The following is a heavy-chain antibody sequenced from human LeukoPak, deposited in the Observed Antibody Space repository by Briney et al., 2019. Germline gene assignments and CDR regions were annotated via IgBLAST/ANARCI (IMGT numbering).Heavy chain of an antibody. J-gene: IGHJ6*03. D-gene: IGHD3-10*01. CDR1: ELSFKTYS. V-gene: IGHV3-21*01. Sequence: GGSLRLSCSASELSFKTYSMNWLRQSPGKGLEWVASISLAGTYIDYADSVKGRFTISRDNAKNSLYLQMNSLRAEDTAVYYCARKYGSGSYYYMDVWGKGTTVTVSS. CDR3: ARKYGSGSYYYMDV. CDR2: ISLAGTYI.